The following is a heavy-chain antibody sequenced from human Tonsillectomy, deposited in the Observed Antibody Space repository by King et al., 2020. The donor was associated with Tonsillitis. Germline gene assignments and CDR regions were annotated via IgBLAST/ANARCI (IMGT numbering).Heavy chain of an antibody. CDR2: IRYDGSNK. CDR3: AKAPGGDYWAYYYGMDV. D-gene: IGHD4-17*01. Sequence: VQLVESGGGVVQPGGSLRLSCAASGFTFSSYGMHWVRQAPGKGLEWVAFIRYDGSNKYYADSVKGRFTISRDNSKNTLYLQMKSLRVEDTAVYYCAKAPGGDYWAYYYGMDVWGQGTTVTVSS. V-gene: IGHV3-30*02. J-gene: IGHJ6*02. CDR1: GFTFSSYG.